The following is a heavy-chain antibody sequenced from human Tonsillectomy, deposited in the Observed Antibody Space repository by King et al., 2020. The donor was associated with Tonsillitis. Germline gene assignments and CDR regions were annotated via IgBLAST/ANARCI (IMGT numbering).Heavy chain of an antibody. CDR1: EYSFTSYW. D-gene: IGHD6-13*01. J-gene: IGHJ4*02. CDR2: IYPGDSDT. V-gene: IGHV5-51*01. CDR3: ARRIASADFDY. Sequence: VQLVESGAEVKKPGESLKISCKGSEYSFTSYWIAWVRQMPGKCLDWMGIIYPGDSDTRYSPSFRGQVTISADKSNRTAYLQWSSLKASDTAMYYCARRIASADFDYWGQGTLVTVSS.